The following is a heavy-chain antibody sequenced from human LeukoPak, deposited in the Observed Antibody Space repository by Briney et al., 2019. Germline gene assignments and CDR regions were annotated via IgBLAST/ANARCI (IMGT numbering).Heavy chain of an antibody. CDR1: GGTFSSYA. CDR2: IIPIFGTA. D-gene: IGHD2-15*01. Sequence: SVKVSCKASGGTFSSYAISWVRQAPGQGLEWMGGIIPIFGTANYAQKFQGRVTITTDESTSTAYMELSSLRSEDTAVYYCASDGSSQRLAFDIWGQGTMVTVSS. V-gene: IGHV1-69*05. J-gene: IGHJ3*02. CDR3: ASDGSSQRLAFDI.